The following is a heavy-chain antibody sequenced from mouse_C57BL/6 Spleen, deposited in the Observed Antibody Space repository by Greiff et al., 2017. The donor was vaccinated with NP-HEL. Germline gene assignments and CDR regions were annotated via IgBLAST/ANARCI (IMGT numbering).Heavy chain of an antibody. J-gene: IGHJ4*01. D-gene: IGHD1-1*01. CDR3: VYGSSYFYAMDY. CDR2: ISYDGSN. Sequence: DVKLQESGPGLVKPSQSLSLTCSVTGYSITSGYYWNWIRQFPGNKLEWMGYISYDGSNNYNPSLKNRISITRDPSKNQFFLKLNSVTTEDTATYYCVYGSSYFYAMDYWGQRTSVTVSS. V-gene: IGHV3-6*01. CDR1: GYSITSGYY.